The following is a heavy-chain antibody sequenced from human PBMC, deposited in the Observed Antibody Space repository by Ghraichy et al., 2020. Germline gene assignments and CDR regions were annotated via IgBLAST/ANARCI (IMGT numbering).Heavy chain of an antibody. CDR3: ASWGTTVADY. CDR2: ISSSSSYI. V-gene: IGHV3-21*01. D-gene: IGHD4-11*01. J-gene: IGHJ4*02. Sequence: GGSLRLSCAASGFTFSSYSMNWVRQAPGKGLEWVSSISSSSSYIYYADSVKGRFTISRDNAKNSLYMQMNSLRAEDTAVYYCASWGTTVADYWGQGTLVTVSS. CDR1: GFTFSSYS.